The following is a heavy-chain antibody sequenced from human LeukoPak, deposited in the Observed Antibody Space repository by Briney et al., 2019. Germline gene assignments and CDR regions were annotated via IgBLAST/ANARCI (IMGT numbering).Heavy chain of an antibody. CDR2: IYYSGST. D-gene: IGHD5-18*01. V-gene: IGHV4-39*07. J-gene: IGHJ4*02. CDR1: GGSISSSSYY. CDR3: ARGSRGDTAMVTFDY. Sequence: SETLSLTCTVSGGSISSSSYYWGWIRQPPGKGLEWIGSIYYSGSTYYNPSLKSRVTISVDTSKNQFSLKLSSVTAADTAVYYCARGSRGDTAMVTFDYWGQGTLVTVSS.